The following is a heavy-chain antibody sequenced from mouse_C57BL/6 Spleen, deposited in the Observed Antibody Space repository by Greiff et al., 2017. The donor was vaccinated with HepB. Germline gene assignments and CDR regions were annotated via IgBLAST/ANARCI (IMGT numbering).Heavy chain of an antibody. J-gene: IGHJ2*01. CDR3: AIPSYYGSSTYFDY. CDR1: GYTFTSYW. D-gene: IGHD1-1*01. CDR2: IHPSDSDT. V-gene: IGHV1-74*01. Sequence: VQLQQPGAELVKPGASVKVSCKASGYTFTSYWMHWVKQRPGQGLEWIGRIHPSDSDTNYNQKFKGKATLTVDKSSSTAYMQLSSLTSEDSAVYYCAIPSYYGSSTYFDYWGQGTTLTVSS.